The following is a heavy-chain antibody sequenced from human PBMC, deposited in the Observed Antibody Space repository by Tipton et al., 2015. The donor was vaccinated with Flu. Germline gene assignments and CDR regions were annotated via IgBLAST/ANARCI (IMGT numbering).Heavy chain of an antibody. J-gene: IGHJ4*02. CDR1: GYTFISYG. CDR3: ARPLRGSGKIDY. V-gene: IGHV1-18*01. Sequence: QLVQSGAEVKKPGASVKVSCKTSGYTFISYGISWVRQAPGQGLEWMGWISGYNGDTKYAQKFQGRVTMTTDTSTSTVYMEMRSLRSDDTAMYYCARPLRGSGKIDYWGQGTLVTVSS. D-gene: IGHD6-25*01. CDR2: ISGYNGDT.